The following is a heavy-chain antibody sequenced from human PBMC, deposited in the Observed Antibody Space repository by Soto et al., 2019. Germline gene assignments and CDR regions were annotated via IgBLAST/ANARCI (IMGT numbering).Heavy chain of an antibody. J-gene: IGHJ4*02. Sequence: QVQLQESGPGLVKPSQTLSLTCTVSGGSISSGGYYWSWIRQHPGKGLEWIGYIYYSGSPYYNPSLNSRVTISVDTSKNQFSLKLSSVTAADTAVYYCARGCSGGSCYFDYWGQGTLVTVSS. CDR3: ARGCSGGSCYFDY. V-gene: IGHV4-31*03. D-gene: IGHD2-15*01. CDR1: GGSISSGGYY. CDR2: IYYSGSP.